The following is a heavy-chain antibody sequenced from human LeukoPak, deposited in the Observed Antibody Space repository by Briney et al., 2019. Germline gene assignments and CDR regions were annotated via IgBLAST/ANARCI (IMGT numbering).Heavy chain of an antibody. CDR2: INPNSGGT. CDR3: ARDRDYDFWSGYYPPGV. J-gene: IGHJ6*04. Sequence: ASVKVSCKASGYTFTGHYMHWVRQAPGQGLEWMGWINPNSGGTNYAQKFQGRVTMTRDTSISTAYMELSRLRSDDTAVYYCARDRDYDFWSGYYPPGVWGKGTTVTVSS. CDR1: GYTFTGHY. V-gene: IGHV1-2*02. D-gene: IGHD3-3*01.